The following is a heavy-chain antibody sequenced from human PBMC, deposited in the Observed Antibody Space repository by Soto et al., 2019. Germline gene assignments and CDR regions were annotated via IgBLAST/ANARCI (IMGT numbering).Heavy chain of an antibody. Sequence: GGSLRLSCAASGFTFSSYAMSWVRQAPGKGLEWVSAISGSGGSTYYADSVKGRFTISRDNSKNTLYLQMNSLRAEDTAVYYCARDGRYFDWLLPPPSVVAEYYGMDVWGQGTTVTVS. CDR2: ISGSGGST. D-gene: IGHD3-9*01. V-gene: IGHV3-23*01. J-gene: IGHJ6*02. CDR3: ARDGRYFDWLLPPPSVVAEYYGMDV. CDR1: GFTFSSYA.